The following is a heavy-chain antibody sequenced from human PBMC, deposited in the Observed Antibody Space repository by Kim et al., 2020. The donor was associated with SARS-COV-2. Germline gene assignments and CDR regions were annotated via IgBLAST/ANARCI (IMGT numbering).Heavy chain of an antibody. D-gene: IGHD3-10*01. CDR3: ARGFTMVRGVILWFDP. J-gene: IGHJ5*02. Sequence: SETLSLTCAVYGGSFSGYYWSWIRQPPGKGLEWIGEINHSGSTNYNPSLKSRVTISVDTSKNQFSLKLSSVTAADTAVYYCARGFTMVRGVILWFDPWGQGTLVTVSS. CDR2: INHSGST. V-gene: IGHV4-34*01. CDR1: GGSFSGYY.